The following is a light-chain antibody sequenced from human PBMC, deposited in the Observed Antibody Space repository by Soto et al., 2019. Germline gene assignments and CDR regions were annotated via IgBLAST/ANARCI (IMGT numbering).Light chain of an antibody. CDR1: SSDVGRYNY. Sequence: QSVLTQPASVSGSPGQSITISCTGTSSDVGRYNYVSWHQQHPGKAPKLMIYGVSNRPSGVSDRFSGSKSGNTASLTISGPQTEDGAIYYCSSYPSNSALGVVFGGGTNLTVL. V-gene: IGLV2-14*03. CDR3: SSYPSNSALGVV. J-gene: IGLJ2*01. CDR2: GVS.